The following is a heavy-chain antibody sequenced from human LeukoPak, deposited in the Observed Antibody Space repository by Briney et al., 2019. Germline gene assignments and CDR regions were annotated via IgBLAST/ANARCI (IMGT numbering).Heavy chain of an antibody. CDR3: ARSGMWFSTND. V-gene: IGHV1-46*01. Sequence: ASVKVSCKASGYTVTNYYMHWVRQAPGQGLEWMGMINPSISSRTYAQEFQGRVTVTSDTSTSTVYMEVSSLRSEDTAIYYCARSGMWFSTNDWGHGTLVTVSS. J-gene: IGHJ4*01. CDR2: INPSISSR. CDR1: GYTVTNYY. D-gene: IGHD2-21*01.